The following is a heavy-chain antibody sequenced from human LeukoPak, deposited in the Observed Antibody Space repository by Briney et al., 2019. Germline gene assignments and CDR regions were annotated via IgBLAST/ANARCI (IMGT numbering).Heavy chain of an antibody. J-gene: IGHJ4*02. Sequence: GGSLRLSCAASGFTFSSYAMHWVRQAPGKGLEWVSAISGSGGSTYYADSVKGRFTISRDNSKNTLYLQMNSLRAEDTAVYYCAKDLVHRYCADYWGQGTLVTVSS. CDR3: AKDLVHRYCADY. CDR1: GFTFSSYA. D-gene: IGHD2-21*01. CDR2: ISGSGGST. V-gene: IGHV3-23*01.